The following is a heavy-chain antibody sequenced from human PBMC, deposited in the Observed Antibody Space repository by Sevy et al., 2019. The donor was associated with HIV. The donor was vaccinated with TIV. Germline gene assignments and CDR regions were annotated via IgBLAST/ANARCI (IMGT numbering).Heavy chain of an antibody. D-gene: IGHD5-18*01. Sequence: GDSLKISCAASGFTFSSYSMNWVRQAPGKGLEWVSYIRDSSTMLYADSVKGRFSVSRDNAKNSLYLQMSSLRADDTAVYYCVRDIHWAFDIWGQGTLVTVSS. CDR1: GFTFSSYS. V-gene: IGHV3-48*01. CDR2: IRDSSTM. J-gene: IGHJ3*02. CDR3: VRDIHWAFDI.